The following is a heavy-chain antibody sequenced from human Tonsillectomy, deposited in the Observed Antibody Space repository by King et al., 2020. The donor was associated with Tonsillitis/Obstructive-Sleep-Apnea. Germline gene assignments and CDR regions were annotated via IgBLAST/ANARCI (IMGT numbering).Heavy chain of an antibody. J-gene: IGHJ3*02. Sequence: VQLVQSGAEVRKPGASVKVSCKASGYTFTAYYMHWVRQAPGQGLEWMGWINPHSGGTKYAQKFQGRVTMTRDTSISTAYMELSRLRSDDTAMYYCATEGEIISGSRAFHIWGQGTMVTVSS. CDR2: INPHSGGT. CDR3: ATEGEIISGSRAFHI. D-gene: IGHD3-10*01. CDR1: GYTFTAYY. V-gene: IGHV1-2*02.